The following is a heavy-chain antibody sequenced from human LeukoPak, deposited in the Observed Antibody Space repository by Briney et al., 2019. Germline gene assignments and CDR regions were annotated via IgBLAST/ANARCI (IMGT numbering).Heavy chain of an antibody. Sequence: GRSLRLSCAASGFTFGGYGMHWVRQAPGKGLEWVSGISWNSGSIDYADSVKGRFTISRDNAKNYLYLQMNSLRAEDTALYYCAKTYYGSGSYWYHYMDVWGKGTTVTVSS. J-gene: IGHJ6*03. CDR2: ISWNSGSI. V-gene: IGHV3-9*01. D-gene: IGHD3-10*01. CDR1: GFTFGGYG. CDR3: AKTYYGSGSYWYHYMDV.